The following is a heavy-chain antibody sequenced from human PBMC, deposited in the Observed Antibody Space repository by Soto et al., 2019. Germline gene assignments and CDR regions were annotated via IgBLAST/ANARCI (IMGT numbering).Heavy chain of an antibody. CDR2: IYSGGRT. V-gene: IGHV3-66*01. CDR1: GFTVSDNY. CDR3: ARVNFYDTNYWYFDL. J-gene: IGHJ2*01. D-gene: IGHD3-22*01. Sequence: PGGSLRLSCAASGFTVSDNYMSWVRQAPGKGLEWVSLIYSGGRTFYADSVKGRFTIPRGTNTVYLQMNSLRAEDTAVYYCARVNFYDTNYWYFDLWGRGTLVTVSS.